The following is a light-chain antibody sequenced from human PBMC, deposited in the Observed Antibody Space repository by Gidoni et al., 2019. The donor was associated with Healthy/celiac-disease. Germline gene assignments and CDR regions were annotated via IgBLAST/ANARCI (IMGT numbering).Light chain of an antibody. J-gene: IGKJ1*01. CDR2: WAS. CDR3: QQYYDSPRT. Sequence: DIVMTQSPDSLAVSLGERATINRKSSQTVLYRSDNRNYLAWYQQKPGQSPKLLIYWASTRASGVPDRFSGSGSGTDFTLTINTLQAEDAAVYFCQQYYDSPRTFGQXTKVEIK. V-gene: IGKV4-1*01. CDR1: QTVLYRSDNRNY.